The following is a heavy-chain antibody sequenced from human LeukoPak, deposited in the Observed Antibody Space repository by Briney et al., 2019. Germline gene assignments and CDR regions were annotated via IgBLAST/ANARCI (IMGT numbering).Heavy chain of an antibody. V-gene: IGHV3-7*01. CDR1: GFTFSNYW. CDR3: ARDPRWDIVVVPAAYYYYGMDV. D-gene: IGHD2-2*01. Sequence: GGSLRLSCAASGFTFSNYWMSWVRQAPGRGLEWVANIKQAGSEKYYLDSVKGRFTISRDNAKTSLYLQMNSLRAEDTAVYYCARDPRWDIVVVPAAYYYYGMDVWGKGTTVTVSS. CDR2: IKQAGSEK. J-gene: IGHJ6*04.